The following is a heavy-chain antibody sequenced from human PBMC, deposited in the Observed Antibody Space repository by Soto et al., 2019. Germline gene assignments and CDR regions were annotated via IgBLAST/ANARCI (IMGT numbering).Heavy chain of an antibody. D-gene: IGHD3-22*01. CDR3: ARDLITIIVVVTPDAFAI. V-gene: IGHV1-18*01. Sequence: ASVKVSCKASGYTFTSYGISWVRQAPGQGLEWMGWISAYNGNTNYAQKLQGRVTMTTDTSTSTAYMELRSLRSDDTAVYYCARDLITIIVVVTPDAFAIWGQGTLVTVSS. CDR1: GYTFTSYG. J-gene: IGHJ3*02. CDR2: ISAYNGNT.